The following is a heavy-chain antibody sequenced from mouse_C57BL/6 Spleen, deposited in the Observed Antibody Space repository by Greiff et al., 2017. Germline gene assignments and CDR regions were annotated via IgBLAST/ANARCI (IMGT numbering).Heavy chain of an antibody. J-gene: IGHJ4*01. Sequence: VQLKESGPELVKPGASVKIPCKASGYTFTDYNMDWVKQSHGKSLEWIGDINPNNGGTIYNQKFKGKATLTVDKSSSTAYMELRSLTSEDTAVYYCARSDDYSNYGGAMDYWGQGTSVTVSS. D-gene: IGHD2-5*01. CDR3: ARSDDYSNYGGAMDY. V-gene: IGHV1-18*01. CDR1: GYTFTDYN. CDR2: INPNNGGT.